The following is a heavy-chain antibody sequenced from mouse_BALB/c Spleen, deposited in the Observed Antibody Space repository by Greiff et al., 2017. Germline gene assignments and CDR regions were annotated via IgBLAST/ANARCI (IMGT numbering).Heavy chain of an antibody. CDR3: ARRRYEYAMDY. J-gene: IGHJ4*01. CDR1: GYTFTSYW. CDR2: INPSNGRT. D-gene: IGHD2-14*01. V-gene: IGHV1S81*02. Sequence: QVQLQQPGAELVKPGASVKLSCKASGYTFTSYWMHWVKQRPGQGLEWIGEINPSNGRTNYNEKFKSKATLTVDKSSSTAYMQLSSLTSEDSAVYYCARRRYEYAMDYWGQGTSVTVAS.